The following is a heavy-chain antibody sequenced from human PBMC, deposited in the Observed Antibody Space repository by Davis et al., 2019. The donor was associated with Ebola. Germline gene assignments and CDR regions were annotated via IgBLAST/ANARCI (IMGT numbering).Heavy chain of an antibody. D-gene: IGHD5-18*01. CDR1: GDSVSIKSAG. CDR2: TYYNSEWYN. J-gene: IGHJ6*04. CDR3: TRGWLRAGMDV. Sequence: HSQTLSLTCAISGDSVSIKSAGWNWIRQSPSRGLEWLGRTYYNSEWYNEYAVSVKSRISINPDTSKNQFSLQLNSVTPEDTALYYCTRGWLRAGMDVWGEGTTVTVSS. V-gene: IGHV6-1*01.